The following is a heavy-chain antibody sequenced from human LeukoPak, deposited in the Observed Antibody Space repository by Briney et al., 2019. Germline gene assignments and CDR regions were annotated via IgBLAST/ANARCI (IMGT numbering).Heavy chain of an antibody. D-gene: IGHD5-12*01. J-gene: IGHJ4*02. V-gene: IGHV1-2*02. Sequence: ASVKVSCKASGYTLTDHHLIWVRQAPGQGLEWMGWIRPNSGGIKYAQEFQGRVTMTRDTSISTAYMELTSLTSDDTAIYYCARDPVDGYGHYDFWGQGTLVAVSS. CDR1: GYTLTDHH. CDR3: ARDPVDGYGHYDF. CDR2: IRPNSGGI.